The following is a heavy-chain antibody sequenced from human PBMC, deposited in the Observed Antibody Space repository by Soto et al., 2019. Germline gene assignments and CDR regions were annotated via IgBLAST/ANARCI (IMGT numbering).Heavy chain of an antibody. V-gene: IGHV4-34*01. CDR2: INHSGST. J-gene: IGHJ5*02. D-gene: IGHD3-22*01. CDR3: ARGPYYYDSSGKVFDP. CDR1: GGSFSGYY. Sequence: QVQLQQWGAGLLKPSETLSLTCAVYGGSFSGYYWSWIRQPPGKGLEWIGEINHSGSTNYNPSLKSRVTISVDTSKNQFSRKLSSVTAADTAVYYCARGPYYYDSSGKVFDPWGQGTLVTVSS.